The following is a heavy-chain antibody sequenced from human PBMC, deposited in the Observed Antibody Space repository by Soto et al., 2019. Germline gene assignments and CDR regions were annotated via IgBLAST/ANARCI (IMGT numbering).Heavy chain of an antibody. CDR2: INHSGST. CDR1: GGSFSGYY. J-gene: IGHJ4*02. V-gene: IGHV4-34*01. Sequence: SETLSLTCAVYGGSFSGYYWTWIRQPPGTGLEWIGEINHSGSTNYNPSLKSRVTISVDTSKNQFSLKLTSVTAADTAVYYCARDRLRDFYFDYWGQGTLVTVSS. CDR3: ARDRLRDFYFDY. D-gene: IGHD3-16*01.